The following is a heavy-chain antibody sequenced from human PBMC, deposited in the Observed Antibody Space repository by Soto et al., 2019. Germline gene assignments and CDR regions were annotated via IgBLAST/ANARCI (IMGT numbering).Heavy chain of an antibody. CDR2: IHYSGST. CDR1: GASISSGGYF. D-gene: IGHD5-18*01. CDR3: AREFVETAMAFDY. Sequence: QVQLQESGPGLVKPSQTLSLACSVSGASISSGGYFWSWIRQLPGKGLEWIGYIHYSGSTYYNPSLKSRVVMSMDTSKNDFSLKLNSVTAADTPVFYCAREFVETAMAFDYWGQGALVTVSS. V-gene: IGHV4-31*03. J-gene: IGHJ4*02.